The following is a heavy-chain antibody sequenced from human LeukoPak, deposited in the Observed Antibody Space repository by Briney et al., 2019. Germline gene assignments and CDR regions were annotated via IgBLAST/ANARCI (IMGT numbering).Heavy chain of an antibody. D-gene: IGHD6-19*01. Sequence: GRSLRLSCAASGFTFSSYGMHWVRQAPGKGLEWVAVISYDGSNKYYADSVKGRFTISRDNSKNTLYLQMNSLRAEDTAVYYCAKDGLGQWLVPFDYWGQGTLVTVSS. V-gene: IGHV3-30*18. CDR1: GFTFSSYG. J-gene: IGHJ4*02. CDR3: AKDGLGQWLVPFDY. CDR2: ISYDGSNK.